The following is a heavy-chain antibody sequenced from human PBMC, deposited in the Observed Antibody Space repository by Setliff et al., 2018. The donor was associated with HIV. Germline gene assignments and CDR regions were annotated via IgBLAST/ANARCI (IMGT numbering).Heavy chain of an antibody. Sequence: PSETLSLTCGVDAWSLSGYFWVWVRQSPKRGLEWIGEINYAGVANYSPSLKSRVTMSIDTSKSQFSLKVSSVTAADTAVYFCARGGAVTVLGIPSYAYFYGLDVCGQGTTVTVSS. CDR2: INYAGVA. CDR1: AWSLSGYF. CDR3: ARGGAVTVLGIPSYAYFYGLDV. V-gene: IGHV4-34*01. D-gene: IGHD2-21*02. J-gene: IGHJ6*02.